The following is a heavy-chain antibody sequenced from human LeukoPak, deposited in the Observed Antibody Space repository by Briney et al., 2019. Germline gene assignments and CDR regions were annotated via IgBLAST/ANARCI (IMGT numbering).Heavy chain of an antibody. V-gene: IGHV3-23*01. CDR1: VFTFRSHG. J-gene: IGHJ4*02. D-gene: IGHD5-12*01. CDR2: ISGSGDIT. Sequence: GGTLRLSCAASVFTFRSHGMNWGRQAPGKGLEGVSGISGSGDITYYADSVVGRFTISRDNPRNTLYLQLDSLRVDDTAVYYCAQDLAWIRFDNWGQGTLVTVSS. CDR3: AQDLAWIRFDN.